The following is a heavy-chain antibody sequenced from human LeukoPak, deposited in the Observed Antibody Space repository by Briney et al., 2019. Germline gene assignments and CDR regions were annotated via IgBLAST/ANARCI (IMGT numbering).Heavy chain of an antibody. Sequence: SETLSLTCTVSGGSISSGDYYWSWIRQPPGKGLEWFGYIYYSGSTYYNPSLQSRVTITVVTSKNQFSMKLSSVTVADTAVYYCAREIRGNYDSSGYYAFDIWGQGTMVTVSS. CDR1: GGSISSGDYY. CDR3: AREIRGNYDSSGYYAFDI. CDR2: IYYSGST. D-gene: IGHD3-22*01. V-gene: IGHV4-30-4*01. J-gene: IGHJ3*02.